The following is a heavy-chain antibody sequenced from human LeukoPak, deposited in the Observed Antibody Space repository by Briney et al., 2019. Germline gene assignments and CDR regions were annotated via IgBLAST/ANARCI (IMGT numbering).Heavy chain of an antibody. Sequence: SETLSLTCTVSGGSISSYYWSWVRQPPGKGLEWIGYIYYSGSTNYNRSLKCRVTISVDTSKDQFSLKLSSVTAADTAVYYCARGPGIAAARGVRTEFDPWGQGTLVTVSS. CDR1: GGSISSYY. CDR2: IYYSGST. CDR3: ARGPGIAAARGVRTEFDP. J-gene: IGHJ5*02. V-gene: IGHV4-59*08. D-gene: IGHD6-13*01.